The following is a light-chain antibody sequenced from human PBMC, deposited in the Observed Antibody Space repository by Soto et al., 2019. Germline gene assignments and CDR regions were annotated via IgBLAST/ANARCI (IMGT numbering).Light chain of an antibody. CDR1: QSISSN. V-gene: IGKV3-11*01. CDR2: DAS. J-gene: IGKJ4*01. Sequence: EIVLTQSPATLSLSPGERATLSCRARQSISSNLGWYQQKPGQAPRLLIYDASNRATGIPARFSGSGSGTDFTLTISGLEPEDFAVYYCQHRREWPPGATFGGGTKVEI. CDR3: QHRREWPPGAT.